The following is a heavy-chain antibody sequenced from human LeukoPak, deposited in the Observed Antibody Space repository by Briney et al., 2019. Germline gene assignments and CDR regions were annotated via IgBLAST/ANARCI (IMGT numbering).Heavy chain of an antibody. D-gene: IGHD5-18*01. Sequence: GGSLRLSCAASGFTFSSYSMNWVRQAPGKGLEWVSCISSSSSYIYYADSVKGRFTISRDNAKNSLYLQMNSLRAEDTAVYYCARVYTAMVIVEQDAFDIWGQGTMVTVSS. CDR3: ARVYTAMVIVEQDAFDI. J-gene: IGHJ3*02. CDR2: ISSSSSYI. V-gene: IGHV3-21*01. CDR1: GFTFSSYS.